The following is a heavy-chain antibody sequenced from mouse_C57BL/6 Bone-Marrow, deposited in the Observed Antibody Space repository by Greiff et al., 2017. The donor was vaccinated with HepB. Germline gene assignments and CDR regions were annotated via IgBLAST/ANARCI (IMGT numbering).Heavy chain of an antibody. V-gene: IGHV5-4*01. CDR1: GFTFSSYA. CDR2: ISDGGSYT. Sequence: EVHLVESGGGLVKPGGSLKLSCAASGFTFSSYAMSWVRQTPEKRLEWVATISDGGSYTYYPDNVKGRFTISRDNAKNNLYLQMSHLKSEDTAMYDCASTPITTVVYFDYWGQGTALTVSS. J-gene: IGHJ2*01. D-gene: IGHD1-1*01. CDR3: ASTPITTVVYFDY.